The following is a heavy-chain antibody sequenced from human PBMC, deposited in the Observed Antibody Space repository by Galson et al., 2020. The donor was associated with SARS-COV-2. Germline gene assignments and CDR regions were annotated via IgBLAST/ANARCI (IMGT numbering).Heavy chain of an antibody. Sequence: GGSLRLSCTASGFTFGDYAMSWFRRAPGKGLEWVGFIRSKAYGGTTEYAASVKGRFTISRDDSKSIAYLQMNSLKTEDTAVYYCTRELLWFGDWDYYGMDVWGQGTTVTVSS. V-gene: IGHV3-49*03. J-gene: IGHJ6*02. CDR3: TRELLWFGDWDYYGMDV. CDR1: GFTFGDYA. D-gene: IGHD3-10*01. CDR2: IRSKAYGGTT.